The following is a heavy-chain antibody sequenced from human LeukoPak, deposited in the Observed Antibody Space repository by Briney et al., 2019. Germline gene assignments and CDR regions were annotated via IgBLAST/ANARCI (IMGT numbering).Heavy chain of an antibody. CDR3: ARDSWDTAMVFPDY. CDR1: GFTFSSYA. V-gene: IGHV3-30*04. D-gene: IGHD5-18*01. Sequence: GGSLRLSCAASGFTFSSYAMHWVRQAPGKGLEWVAVISYDGSNKYYADSVKGRFTISRDNSKNTLYLQVNSLRAEDTAVYYCARDSWDTAMVFPDYWGQGTLVTVSS. J-gene: IGHJ4*02. CDR2: ISYDGSNK.